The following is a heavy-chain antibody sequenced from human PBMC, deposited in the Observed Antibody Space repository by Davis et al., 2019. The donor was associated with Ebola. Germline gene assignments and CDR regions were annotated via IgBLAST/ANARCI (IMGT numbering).Heavy chain of an antibody. CDR3: ANGGFYPGG. J-gene: IGHJ4*02. V-gene: IGHV3-74*01. Sequence: GESLKISCAASGFTFSRYWMHWVRQAPGKGLVYVSRISSDGGITSYADSVKGRFTISRDNAKSTLYLQMNSLTAEDTAVYYCANGGFYPGGWGQGTLVTVSS. CDR1: GFTFSRYW. CDR2: ISSDGGIT. D-gene: IGHD3-22*01.